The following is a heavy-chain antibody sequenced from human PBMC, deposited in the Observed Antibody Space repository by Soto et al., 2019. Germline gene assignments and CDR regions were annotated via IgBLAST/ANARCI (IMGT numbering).Heavy chain of an antibody. CDR2: IYWDDDE. CDR1: GFSLTTDGVG. V-gene: IGHV2-5*02. D-gene: IGHD3-10*01. Sequence: QITLKESGPTLVKPTQTLTPTCSFSGFSLTTDGVGVVWVRQPPGAALEWLALIYWDDDERYSPSLKTRLTITKQPAKNQVVLIMTNMDPVDTATYYCAHSRNLITEDAQVGDFDYWGQGTLVTVSS. J-gene: IGHJ4*02. CDR3: AHSRNLITEDAQVGDFDY.